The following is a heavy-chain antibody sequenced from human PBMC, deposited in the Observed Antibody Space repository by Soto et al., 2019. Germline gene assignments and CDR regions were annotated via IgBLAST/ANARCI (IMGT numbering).Heavy chain of an antibody. CDR1: GFTFNDYV. J-gene: IGHJ4*02. CDR3: VKDIGWQQLAAGGY. CDR2: ISWNSNTI. V-gene: IGHV3-9*01. Sequence: PGGSLRLSCAASGFTFNDYVMHWVRQAPGKGLEWVSGISWNSNTIVYADSVRGRFTISRDNAKNSLYLQMNSLRLEDTALYYCVKDIGWQQLAAGGYWGRGTLVTVSS. D-gene: IGHD6-13*01.